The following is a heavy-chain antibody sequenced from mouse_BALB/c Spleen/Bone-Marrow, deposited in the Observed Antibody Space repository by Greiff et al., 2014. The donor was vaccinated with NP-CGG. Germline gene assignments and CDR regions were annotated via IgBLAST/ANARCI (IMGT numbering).Heavy chain of an antibody. J-gene: IGHJ4*01. CDR3: ARRITTARAMDY. V-gene: IGHV1-54*01. CDR2: INPGSGGT. D-gene: IGHD1-2*01. CDR1: GYAFTNYL. Sequence: QVQLQQSGAELVRPGTSVKVSCKASGYAFTNYLIEWVKQRPGQGLEWIGVINPGSGGTNYNEKFEGKATLTADKSSSTAYMQLSSLTSDDSAVYFCARRITTARAMDYWGQGTSVTVSS.